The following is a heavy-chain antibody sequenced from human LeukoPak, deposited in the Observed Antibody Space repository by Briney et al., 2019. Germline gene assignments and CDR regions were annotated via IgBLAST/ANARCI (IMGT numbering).Heavy chain of an antibody. D-gene: IGHD2-2*01. CDR1: GLTISNYW. CDR3: ARGETSSYDY. V-gene: IGHV3-7*03. J-gene: IGHJ4*02. CDR2: IKKDGSER. Sequence: GGSLRLSCTASGLTISNYWMSWVRQAPGKGLEWVANIKKDGSERYYVDSVKGRFTISRDNSKNTVYLQMNSLRAEDTAVYYCARGETSSYDYWGQGTLVTVSS.